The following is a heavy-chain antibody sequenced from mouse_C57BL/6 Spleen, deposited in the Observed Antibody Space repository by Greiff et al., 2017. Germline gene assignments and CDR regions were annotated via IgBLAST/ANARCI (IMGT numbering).Heavy chain of an antibody. D-gene: IGHD2-3*01. J-gene: IGHJ3*01. CDR1: GFTFSDFY. V-gene: IGHV7-1*01. Sequence: EVNVVESGGGLVQSGRSLRLSCATSGFTFSDFYMEWVRQAPGKGLEWIAASRNTANDYTTEYSASVKGRFIVSRDTSQSILYLQMNALRAEDTAIYYCARDDSDGYYGVFAYWGQGTLVTVSA. CDR3: ARDDSDGYYGVFAY. CDR2: SRNTANDYTT.